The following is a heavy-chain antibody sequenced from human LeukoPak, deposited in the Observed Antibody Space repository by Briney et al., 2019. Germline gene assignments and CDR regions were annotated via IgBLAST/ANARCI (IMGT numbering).Heavy chain of an antibody. D-gene: IGHD1/OR15-1a*01. V-gene: IGHV3-30*18. CDR3: AKVNNYDDY. CDR1: GFTFSTFG. CDR2: ISHDGNNE. J-gene: IGHJ4*02. Sequence: GGSLRLSCAASGFTFSTFGIHWVRQAPGKGLEWGAAISHDGNNEYYTDSVKGRFTISRDNSKNMIYLQMNSLRGEDSAVYYCAKVNNYDDYWGQGTLVTVSS.